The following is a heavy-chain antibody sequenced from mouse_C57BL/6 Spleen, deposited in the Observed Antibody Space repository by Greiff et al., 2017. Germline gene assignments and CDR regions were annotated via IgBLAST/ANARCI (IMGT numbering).Heavy chain of an antibody. CDR3: ARGAYYFDY. Sequence: EVQVVESGGGLVKPGGSLKLSCAASGFTFSDYGMHWVRQAPEKGLEWVAYISSGSSTIYYADTVTGRFTISRDNAKNTLFRQMTSLRSEDTAMYYCARGAYYFDYWGQGTTLTVSS. J-gene: IGHJ2*01. CDR2: ISSGSSTI. CDR1: GFTFSDYG. V-gene: IGHV5-17*01.